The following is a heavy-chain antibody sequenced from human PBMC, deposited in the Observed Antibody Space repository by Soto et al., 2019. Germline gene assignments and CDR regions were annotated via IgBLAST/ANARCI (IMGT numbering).Heavy chain of an antibody. CDR1: GGSISSYY. CDR2: IYYSGST. V-gene: IGHV4-59*01. CDR3: ARAGDAYCGGDCYLDFQH. Sequence: SETLSLTCTVSGGSISSYYWSWIRQPPGKGLEWIGYIYYSGSTNYNPSLKSRVTISVDTSKNQFSLKLSSVTAADTAVYYCARAGDAYCGGDCYLDFQHWGQGTLVTVSS. D-gene: IGHD2-21*02. J-gene: IGHJ1*01.